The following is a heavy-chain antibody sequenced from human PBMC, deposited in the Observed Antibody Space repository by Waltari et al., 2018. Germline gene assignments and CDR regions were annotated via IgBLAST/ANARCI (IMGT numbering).Heavy chain of an antibody. V-gene: IGHV3-30*02. Sequence: QVQLVESGGGVVQPGGSLSLSCAASGFTFSSYGMHWVRQAPGKGLEWVAFIRYDGSNKYYADSVKGRFTISRDNSKNTLYLQMNSLRAEDTAVYYCAKLAAAGHFDYWGQGTLVTVSS. D-gene: IGHD6-13*01. CDR1: GFTFSSYG. CDR3: AKLAAAGHFDY. CDR2: IRYDGSNK. J-gene: IGHJ4*02.